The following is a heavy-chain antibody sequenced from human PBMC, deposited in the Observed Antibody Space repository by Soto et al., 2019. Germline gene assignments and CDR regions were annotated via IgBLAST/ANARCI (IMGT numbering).Heavy chain of an antibody. D-gene: IGHD5-18*01. Sequence: PSETLSLTCSVSGGSISGYSCTWIRKAPGKGLERIGYIYCTGNTNYNASLRSRLTISMDTSKTQSSLRLTSVTAADTAIYYCARGYSYGKYDSWGQGTLVTVSS. CDR1: GGSISGYS. J-gene: IGHJ4*02. V-gene: IGHV4-59*01. CDR3: ARGYSYGKYDS. CDR2: IYCTGNT.